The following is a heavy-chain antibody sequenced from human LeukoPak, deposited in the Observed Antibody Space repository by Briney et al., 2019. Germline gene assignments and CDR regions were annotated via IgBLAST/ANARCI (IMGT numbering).Heavy chain of an antibody. CDR1: GYTFTSYD. CDR2: INPNSGGT. CDR3: ARTDSYYYGSESRSLDY. D-gene: IGHD3-10*01. V-gene: IGHV1-2*06. J-gene: IGHJ4*02. Sequence: ASVKVSCKASGYTFTSYDSNWVRQAPGQGLEWMGRINPNSGGTNYAQKFQGRVTMTRDTSISTAYMELSRLRSDDTAVYFCARTDSYYYGSESRSLDYWGQGTLVTVSS.